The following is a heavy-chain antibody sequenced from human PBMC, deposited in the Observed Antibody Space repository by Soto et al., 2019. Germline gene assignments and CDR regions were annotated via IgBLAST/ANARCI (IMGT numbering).Heavy chain of an antibody. J-gene: IGHJ3*02. CDR2: IIPIFGTA. V-gene: IGHV1-69*13. D-gene: IGHD6-19*01. CDR3: ARDIIAVAGTGAFDI. CDR1: GGTFSSYA. Sequence: VASVKVSCKASGGTFSSYAISWVRQAPGQGLEWMGGIIPIFGTANYAQKFQGRVTITADESTSTAYMELSSLRSEDTAVYYCARDIIAVAGTGAFDIWGQGTVVTVSS.